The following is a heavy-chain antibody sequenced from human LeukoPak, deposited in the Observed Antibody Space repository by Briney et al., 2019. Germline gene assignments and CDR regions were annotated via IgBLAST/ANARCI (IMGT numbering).Heavy chain of an antibody. V-gene: IGHV4-34*09. CDR3: ARDSPMASAAFDI. CDR2: INHSGST. J-gene: IGHJ3*02. CDR1: GGSFSGYY. D-gene: IGHD3-10*01. Sequence: SETLSLTCAVYGGSFSGYYWSWIRQPPGKGLEWIGEINHSGSTNYNPSLESRTTMSVDTSKNQFSLKLSSVTAADTGVYFCARDSPMASAAFDIWGQGTMVTVSS.